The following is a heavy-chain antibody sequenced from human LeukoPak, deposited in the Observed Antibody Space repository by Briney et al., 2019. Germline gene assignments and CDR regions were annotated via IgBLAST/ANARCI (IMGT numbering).Heavy chain of an antibody. CDR1: GFTFSSYA. CDR3: AKDKDAPLVTSHYFDY. V-gene: IGHV3-23*01. CDR2: INHSGGSK. J-gene: IGHJ4*02. Sequence: GGSLRLSCTVSGFTFSSYAMNWVRQAPGKGLEWVSAINHSGGSKYYADSVKGRFTISRDNSKSTLYLQMNSLRAEDTAIYYCAKDKDAPLVTSHYFDYWGQGTLVTVSS. D-gene: IGHD5-18*01.